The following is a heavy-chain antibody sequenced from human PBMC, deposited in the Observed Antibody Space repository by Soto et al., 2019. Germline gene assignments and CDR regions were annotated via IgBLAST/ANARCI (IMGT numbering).Heavy chain of an antibody. J-gene: IGHJ5*02. V-gene: IGHV2-5*02. D-gene: IGHD3-3*01. CDR2: IYWDGDK. Sequence: QINLIESGPTLVNPTQTLTLTCTFSGFSLSTSGAAVGWVRQPPGRALEWLALIYWDGDKRYNASLGNRLTITKDRSMNQVALPLTNVDPADTATYYCAHRATMTIFGLIIENGIWFDPWGQGTRVIVSS. CDR1: GFSLSTSGAA. CDR3: AHRATMTIFGLIIENGIWFDP.